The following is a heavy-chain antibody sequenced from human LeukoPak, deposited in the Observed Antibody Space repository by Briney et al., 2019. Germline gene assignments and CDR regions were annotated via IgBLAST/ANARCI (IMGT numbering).Heavy chain of an antibody. V-gene: IGHV3-23*01. Sequence: PGGSLRLSCAASGFTFSGSGMSWVRQAPGKGLEWISSSGDSDGSTYYADSLKGRFTISRDNSKNTLYLQMYNLRAEDTAVYYCAKGGCRGTCNPLAYWGQGALVTVSP. CDR3: AKGGCRGTCNPLAY. J-gene: IGHJ4*02. CDR1: GFTFSGSG. D-gene: IGHD2-15*01. CDR2: SGDSDGST.